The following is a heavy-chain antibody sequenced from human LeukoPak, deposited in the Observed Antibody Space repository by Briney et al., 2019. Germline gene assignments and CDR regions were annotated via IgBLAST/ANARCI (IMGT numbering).Heavy chain of an antibody. CDR3: ARDRHNWNDGSFDI. D-gene: IGHD1-1*01. V-gene: IGHV3-21*01. CDR2: ISSSSSYI. Sequence: GGSLRLSCAASGFTFSSYSMNWVRQAPGKGLEWVSSISSSSSYIYYADSVKGRFTISRDNAKNSLYLQMNSLRAEDTAVYYCARDRHNWNDGSFDIWGQGTMVTVSS. J-gene: IGHJ3*02. CDR1: GFTFSSYS.